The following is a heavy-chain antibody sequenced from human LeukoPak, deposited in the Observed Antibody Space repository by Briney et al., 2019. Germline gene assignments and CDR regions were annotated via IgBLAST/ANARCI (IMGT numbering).Heavy chain of an antibody. CDR2: ISSNSSHT. D-gene: IGHD5-24*01. CDR1: GFTFSSYR. CDR3: ARTRDGYNFGPFDC. J-gene: IGHJ4*02. Sequence: PGGSLRLSCAASGFTFSSYRMNWVRQAPGKGQEWVSLISSNSSHTYNADSVKGRFTISRDNAKNSLYLEMNSLRVEDTAVYYCARTRDGYNFGPFDCCGQGTLVTVSS. V-gene: IGHV3-21*01.